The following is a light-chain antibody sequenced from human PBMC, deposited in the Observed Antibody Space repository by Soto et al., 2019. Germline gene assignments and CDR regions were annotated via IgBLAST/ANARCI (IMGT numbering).Light chain of an antibody. Sequence: DIVMTQSPLSLPVTPGEPASISCRSSQSLLHSNGYNYLDWYLQKSGQSPQLLIYLGSTRASGVPDRLNGSGSGTDFTLKIRRVEAEDVGVYYCMQPLHTPWTFGQGTKVEIK. CDR3: MQPLHTPWT. CDR1: QSLLHSNGYNY. V-gene: IGKV2-28*01. J-gene: IGKJ1*01. CDR2: LGS.